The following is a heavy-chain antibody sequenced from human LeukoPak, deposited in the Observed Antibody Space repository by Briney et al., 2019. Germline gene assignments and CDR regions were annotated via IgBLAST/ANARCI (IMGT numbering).Heavy chain of an antibody. CDR1: GFTFSSYA. CDR2: ISGSGGST. CDR3: AKEMSGIAVAGTSDY. Sequence: GGSLRLSCAASGFTFSSYAMSWVRQAPEKGLEWVSAISGSGGSTYYADSEKGRFTISRDNSKNTLYLQMNSLRAEDTAVYYCAKEMSGIAVAGTSDYWGQGTLVTVSS. D-gene: IGHD6-19*01. V-gene: IGHV3-23*01. J-gene: IGHJ4*02.